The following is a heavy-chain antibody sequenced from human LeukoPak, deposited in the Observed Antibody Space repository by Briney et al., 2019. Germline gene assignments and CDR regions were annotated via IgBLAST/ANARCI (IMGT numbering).Heavy chain of an antibody. CDR3: ARDADTSGYFSYFDY. CDR2: IWHDGSKE. D-gene: IGHD3-22*01. CDR1: GFTFRNYG. V-gene: IGHV3-33*01. Sequence: PGRSLRLSCAASGFTFRNYGIDWVRQAPGKGLEWVAGIWHDGSKEYYADSVKGRFITSRDNSKNMVYVQINSLTAEDTAVYYCARDADTSGYFSYFDYWGQGTLVTVSS. J-gene: IGHJ4*02.